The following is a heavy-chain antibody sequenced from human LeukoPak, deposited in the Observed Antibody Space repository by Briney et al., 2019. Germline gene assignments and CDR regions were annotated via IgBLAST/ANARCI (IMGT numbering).Heavy chain of an antibody. CDR1: GGSISSSSYY. Sequence: SETLSLTCTVSGGSISSSSYYWGWIRQPPGKGLEWIGSIYYSGSTYYNPSLKSRVTISVDTSKNQFSLKLSSVTAADTAVYYCARSTVAGNYYYYYYMDVWGKGTTVTISS. CDR3: ARSTVAGNYYYYYYMDV. J-gene: IGHJ6*03. CDR2: IYYSGST. V-gene: IGHV4-39*01. D-gene: IGHD6-19*01.